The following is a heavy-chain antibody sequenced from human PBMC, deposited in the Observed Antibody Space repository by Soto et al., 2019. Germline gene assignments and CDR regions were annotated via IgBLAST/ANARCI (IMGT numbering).Heavy chain of an antibody. J-gene: IGHJ4*02. Sequence: QVQLMQSGAELKKPGASVTLSCKTSGYTFTDYAIHWVRQAPGQRPEWMGWINAGNGDTKYSQKFHDRFTITRDTPAGTAYMGLSGLRPEDTAVYYCAPLNSGYDWGYLDYWAQGTLVTVSS. CDR2: INAGNGDT. D-gene: IGHD5-12*01. CDR3: APLNSGYDWGYLDY. V-gene: IGHV1-3*01. CDR1: GYTFTDYA.